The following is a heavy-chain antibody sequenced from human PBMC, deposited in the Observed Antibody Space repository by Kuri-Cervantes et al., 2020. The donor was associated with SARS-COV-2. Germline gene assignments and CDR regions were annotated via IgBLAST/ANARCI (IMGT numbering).Heavy chain of an antibody. CDR1: GFIFSNCA. D-gene: IGHD3-22*01. CDR3: SRAPIPVVTDY. J-gene: IGHJ4*02. V-gene: IGHV3-21*01. CDR2: ISSSSYI. Sequence: GESLKISCAAAGFIFSNCAMNWVRQAPGKGLEWVSSISSSSYIYYADSVKGRFTISRDNAKNSLYLQMNSLRAEDTAVYYCSRAPIPVVTDYWGQGTLVTVSS.